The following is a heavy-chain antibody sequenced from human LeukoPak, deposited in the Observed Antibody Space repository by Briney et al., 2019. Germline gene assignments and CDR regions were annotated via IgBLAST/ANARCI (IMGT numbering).Heavy chain of an antibody. V-gene: IGHV3-7*03. D-gene: IGHD2/OR15-2a*01. J-gene: IGHJ4*02. CDR1: GFTFSNYW. Sequence: GGSLRLSCATSGFTFSNYWMCWVRQAPGKGLEWVANIRQDGGDKYYADSVKGRFTISRDNAKNSLYLQMNSLRAEDTAVYSCARVIVTVPGQSDYFDYWGQGTLVTFSS. CDR2: IRQDGGDK. CDR3: ARVIVTVPGQSDYFDY.